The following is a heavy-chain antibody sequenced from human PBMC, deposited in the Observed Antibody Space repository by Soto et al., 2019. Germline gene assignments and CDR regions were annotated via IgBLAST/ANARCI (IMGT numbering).Heavy chain of an antibody. D-gene: IGHD6-13*01. CDR2: IIPIFGTA. Sequence: SVKVSCKASGGTFSSYAISWVRQAPGQGLEWMGGIIPIFGTANYAQKFQGRVTITADESTSTAYMELSSLRSEDTAVYYCARVRAIIAAAGTWFDPWGQGTLVTVSS. CDR3: ARVRAIIAAAGTWFDP. CDR1: GGTFSSYA. V-gene: IGHV1-69*13. J-gene: IGHJ5*02.